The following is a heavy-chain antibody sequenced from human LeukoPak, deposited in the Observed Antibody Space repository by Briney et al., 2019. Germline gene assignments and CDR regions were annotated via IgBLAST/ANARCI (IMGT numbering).Heavy chain of an antibody. J-gene: IGHJ6*03. Sequence: SETLSLTCTVSGGSISSYYWSWIRQPPGKGPEWIGSIYHSGSTYYNPSLKSRVTISVDTSKNQFSLKLSSVTAADTAVYYCARQGGLRYYGSGSYYKPGYYYYYYMDVWGKGTTVTISS. CDR2: IYHSGST. V-gene: IGHV4-59*04. D-gene: IGHD3-10*01. CDR1: GGSISSYY. CDR3: ARQGGLRYYGSGSYYKPGYYYYYYMDV.